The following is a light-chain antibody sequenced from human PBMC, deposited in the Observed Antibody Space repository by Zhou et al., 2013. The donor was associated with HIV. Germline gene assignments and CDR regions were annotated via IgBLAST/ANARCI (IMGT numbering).Light chain of an antibody. CDR2: DVN. J-gene: IGLJ1*01. CDR3: SSYAGSSRYV. Sequence: QSALTQPASVSGSPGQSITISCTGTSSDVGGYNYVSWYQQHPGKAPKFMIYDVNRRPSGVSNRFSGSKSGNTASLTISGLQAEDEADYYCSSYAGSSRYVFGTGTKVTV. CDR1: SSDVGGYNY. V-gene: IGLV2-14*01.